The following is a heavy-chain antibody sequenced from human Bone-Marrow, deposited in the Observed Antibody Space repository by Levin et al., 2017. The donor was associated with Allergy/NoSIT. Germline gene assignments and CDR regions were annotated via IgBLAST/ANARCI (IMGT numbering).Heavy chain of an antibody. Sequence: SGTLSLTCTVSGASMGNYYWSWIRQTAGKGLEWIGRIYTSGTTNYNTSLKSRVTMSVDTSKNQLSLSLKSVTAADTAVYYCARDVSTSGWPSWFDPWGQGTLVSVSS. D-gene: IGHD6-19*01. CDR2: IYTSGTT. V-gene: IGHV4-4*07. J-gene: IGHJ5*02. CDR1: GASMGNYY. CDR3: ARDVSTSGWPSWFDP.